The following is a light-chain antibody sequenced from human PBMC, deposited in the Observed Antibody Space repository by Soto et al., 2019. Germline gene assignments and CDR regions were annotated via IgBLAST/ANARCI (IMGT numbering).Light chain of an antibody. CDR2: VNS. Sequence: QSVLTQPPSVSGAPGQRVTISCTGSSSNIGAGYDVHWYQQLPGTAPKLLIYVNSNRPSGVPDRFSGSKSGTSASLAITGLQAEDEADYYCQSYDSSLSVVFRGGTKLTVL. CDR3: QSYDSSLSVV. V-gene: IGLV1-40*01. CDR1: SSNIGAGYD. J-gene: IGLJ2*01.